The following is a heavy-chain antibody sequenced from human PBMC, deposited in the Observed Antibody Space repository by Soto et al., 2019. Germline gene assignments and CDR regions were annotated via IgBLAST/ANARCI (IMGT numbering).Heavy chain of an antibody. J-gene: IGHJ5*02. CDR2: IYYSGST. V-gene: IGHV4-39*01. CDR3: ARHYSSGSCNWFDP. Sequence: SETLSLTCSVSGGSINSSSYFWGWVRQPPGKGLEWIGSIYYSGSTYYNPSLRSRVTISVDTSKNQFSLKLSSVTAADTAVFYCARHYSSGSCNWFDPWGQGTLVTVSS. CDR1: GGSINSSSYF. D-gene: IGHD6-19*01.